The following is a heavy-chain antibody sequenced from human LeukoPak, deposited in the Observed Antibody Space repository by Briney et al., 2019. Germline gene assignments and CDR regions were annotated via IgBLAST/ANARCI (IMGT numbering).Heavy chain of an antibody. D-gene: IGHD3-22*01. CDR1: GFTFDDYA. J-gene: IGHJ4*02. Sequence: GGSLRLSCAASGFTFDDYAMHWVCQAPGKGLEWVSLISGDGGSTYYADSVKGRFTISRDNSKNSLYLQMNSLRTEDTALYYCAKDSRYYDSSGYYYPGYWGQGTLVTVSS. CDR3: AKDSRYYDSSGYYYPGY. V-gene: IGHV3-43*02. CDR2: ISGDGGST.